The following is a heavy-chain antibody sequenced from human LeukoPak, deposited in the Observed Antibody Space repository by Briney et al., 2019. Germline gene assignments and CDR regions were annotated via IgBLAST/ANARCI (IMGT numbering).Heavy chain of an antibody. CDR1: GYTFTSYD. CDR3: ATHYYGSGSYYKSFDY. Sequence: ASVKVSCKASGYTFTSYDINWVRQATGQGLEWMGWMNPNSGNTGYAQKFQGRVTMTEDTSTDTAYMELSSLRSEDTAVYYCATHYYGSGSYYKSFDYWGQGTLVTVSS. J-gene: IGHJ4*02. V-gene: IGHV1-8*01. D-gene: IGHD3-10*01. CDR2: MNPNSGNT.